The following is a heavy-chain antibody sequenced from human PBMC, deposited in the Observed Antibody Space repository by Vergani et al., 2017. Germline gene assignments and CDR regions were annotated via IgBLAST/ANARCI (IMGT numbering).Heavy chain of an antibody. CDR1: GGSISSGSYY. J-gene: IGHJ6*02. CDR2: IYTSGST. CDR3: ARSADYYYGMDVWGQGTTVTVSSGKNGHSRDEYYYYYGMDV. D-gene: IGHD4-17*01. V-gene: IGHV4-61*02. Sequence: QVQLQESGPGLVKPSQTLSLTCTVSGGSISSGSYYWSWIRQPAGKGLEWIGRIYTSGSTNYNPSLKSRVTISVDTSKNQFSLKLSSVTAADTAVYYCARSADYYYGMDVWGQGTTVTVSSGKNGHSRDEYYYYYGMDVWGQGTTVTVSS.